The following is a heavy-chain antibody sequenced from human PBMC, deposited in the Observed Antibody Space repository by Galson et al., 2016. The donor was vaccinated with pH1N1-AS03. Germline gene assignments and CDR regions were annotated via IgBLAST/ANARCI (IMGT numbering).Heavy chain of an antibody. Sequence: SLRLSCATSGFTFDYYFMSWIRQAPGKGLEWVAFIRSVGDIKFYADSVKGRFTISRDNSENTVHLQMNSLRAEDTAVYYCAKDIGDGHNYGADYWGQGTLVTVSS. CDR2: IRSVGDIK. J-gene: IGHJ4*02. CDR3: AKDIGDGHNYGADY. D-gene: IGHD5-24*01. CDR1: GFTFDYYF. V-gene: IGHV3-30*02.